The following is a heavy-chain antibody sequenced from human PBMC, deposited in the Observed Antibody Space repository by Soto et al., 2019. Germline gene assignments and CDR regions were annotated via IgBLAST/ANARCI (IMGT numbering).Heavy chain of an antibody. Sequence: SETLSLTCTVSGGSIGTYYWSWIRQPPGKGLEWIGYVYYSGSTNYNPSLKSRVTISVDTSKNQFSLKLSSVTAADTAVYYCARDQRSSGWCPLGGFDPWGRCTLVTVSS. V-gene: IGHV4-59*01. CDR3: ARDQRSSGWCPLGGFDP. J-gene: IGHJ5*02. CDR2: VYYSGST. CDR1: GGSIGTYY. D-gene: IGHD6-19*01.